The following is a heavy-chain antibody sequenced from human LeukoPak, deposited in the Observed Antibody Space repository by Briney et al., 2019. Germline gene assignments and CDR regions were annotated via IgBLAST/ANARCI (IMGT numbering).Heavy chain of an antibody. V-gene: IGHV3-7*01. CDR1: GFTFSSYW. J-gene: IGHJ4*02. Sequence: PGGSLRLSCAASGFTFSSYWMNWVRQAPGKGLEWVANIKQDGSEKYYVDSVKGRISISRDNAKNSLYLQMNSLRAEDTALYYCARRAPSHDFDDWGQGTLVTVSS. CDR2: IKQDGSEK. CDR3: ARRAPSHDFDD.